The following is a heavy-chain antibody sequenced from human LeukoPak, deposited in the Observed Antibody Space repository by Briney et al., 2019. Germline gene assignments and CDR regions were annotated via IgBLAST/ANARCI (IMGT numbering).Heavy chain of an antibody. CDR2: IYYSGST. D-gene: IGHD2-15*01. CDR1: GGSVSSGSYY. CDR3: ARLGYSSGPFDY. V-gene: IGHV4-61*01. J-gene: IGHJ4*02. Sequence: SETLSLTCTVSGGSVSSGSYYWSWIRQPPGKGLEWIGYIYYSGSTNYNPSLKSRVTISVDTSKDQFSLKLSSVTAADTAVYYCARLGYSSGPFDYWGQGTLITVSS.